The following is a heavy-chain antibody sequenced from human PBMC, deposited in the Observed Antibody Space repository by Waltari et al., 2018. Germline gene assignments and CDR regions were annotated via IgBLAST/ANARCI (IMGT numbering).Heavy chain of an antibody. CDR2: ISWNSGSI. J-gene: IGHJ4*02. Sequence: EVQLVESGGGLVQPGRSLRLSCAASGFTFDDYAMHWVRQAPGKGLEWVSGISWNSGSIGYADSVKGRFTISRDNAKNSLYLQMNSLRAEDTAVYYCARRVGYWGQGTLVTVSS. CDR1: GFTFDDYA. CDR3: ARRVGY. D-gene: IGHD1-26*01. V-gene: IGHV3-9*01.